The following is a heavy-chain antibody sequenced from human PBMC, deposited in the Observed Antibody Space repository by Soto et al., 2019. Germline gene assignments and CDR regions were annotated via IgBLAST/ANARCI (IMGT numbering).Heavy chain of an antibody. D-gene: IGHD3-10*01. CDR3: ARVSVWGYYGSGSYPEFDY. J-gene: IGHJ4*02. Sequence: SETLSLTCTVSGGSISSYYWSWIRQPPGKGLEWIGYIYYSGSTNYNPSLKSRVTISVDTSKNQFSLKLSSVTAADTAVYYCARVSVWGYYGSGSYPEFDYWGQGTLVTVS. V-gene: IGHV4-59*01. CDR1: GGSISSYY. CDR2: IYYSGST.